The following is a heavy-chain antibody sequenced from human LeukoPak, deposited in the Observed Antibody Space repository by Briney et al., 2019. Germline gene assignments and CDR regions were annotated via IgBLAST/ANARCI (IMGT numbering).Heavy chain of an antibody. J-gene: IGHJ3*02. Sequence: GGSLRLSCAASGFTFSSYWMHWVRQAPGKGLVWVSRINSDGSRTSYADSVKGRLTISRDNAKNTLYLPMNSLRAEDTAVYYCARRGHCNSTSCYSGDAIDIWGQGTMVTVSS. CDR3: ARRGHCNSTSCYSGDAIDI. CDR1: GFTFSSYW. CDR2: INSDGSRT. V-gene: IGHV3-74*01. D-gene: IGHD2-2*01.